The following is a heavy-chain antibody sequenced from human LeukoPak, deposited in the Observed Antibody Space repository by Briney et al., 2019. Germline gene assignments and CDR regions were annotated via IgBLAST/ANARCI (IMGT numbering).Heavy chain of an antibody. Sequence: PGRSLRLSCAASGFTFSSYAMHWVRQAPGKGLEWVAVISYDGSNKYYADSVKGRFTISRDNSKNTLYLQMNSLRAEDTAVYYCARGGHDSSGDYYFDYWGQGTLVTVSS. J-gene: IGHJ4*02. D-gene: IGHD3-22*01. CDR3: ARGGHDSSGDYYFDY. CDR2: ISYDGSNK. CDR1: GFTFSSYA. V-gene: IGHV3-30-3*01.